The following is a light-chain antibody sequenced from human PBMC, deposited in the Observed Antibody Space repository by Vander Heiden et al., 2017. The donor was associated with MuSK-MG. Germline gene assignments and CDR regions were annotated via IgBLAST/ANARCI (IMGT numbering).Light chain of an antibody. CDR2: DVS. V-gene: IGKV1-33*01. J-gene: IGKJ4*01. Sequence: DIQMTQSPSSLSASVGDRVTITCRASQDIGTYLNWYQQKPGKAPKLVTYDVSLLETGVPSRYSGSGYGTEFTFTISSRQPEDIGPYYCQQYDIFPPLTFGGGTKVEIK. CDR3: QQYDIFPPLT. CDR1: QDIGTY.